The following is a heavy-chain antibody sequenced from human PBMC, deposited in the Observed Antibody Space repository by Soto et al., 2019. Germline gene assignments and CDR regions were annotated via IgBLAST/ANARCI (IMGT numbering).Heavy chain of an antibody. V-gene: IGHV1-69*06. CDR3: ARGEEKLVLNYGMDV. CDR2: IIPIFGTA. Sequence: ASVKVSCKASGGTFSSYAISWVRQAPGQGLEWMGGIIPIFGTANYAQKFQGRVTITADKSTSTAYMELSSLRSEDTAVYYCARGEEKLVLNYGMDVWGQGTTVTVSS. D-gene: IGHD6-13*01. J-gene: IGHJ6*02. CDR1: GGTFSSYA.